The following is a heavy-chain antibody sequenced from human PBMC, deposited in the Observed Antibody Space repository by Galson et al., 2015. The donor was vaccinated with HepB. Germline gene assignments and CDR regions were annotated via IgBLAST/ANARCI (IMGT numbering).Heavy chain of an antibody. CDR2: INSDGTST. CDR1: GFTFSSYW. Sequence: SLRLSCAASGFTFSSYWMHWVRQAPGKGLVWVSRINSDGTSTSYADSVKGRFTISRDDAKNTLYLQMNSLRAEDTAVYYCVGGRGSYAAYWGQGTLVAVSS. V-gene: IGHV3-74*01. D-gene: IGHD1-26*01. CDR3: VGGRGSYAAY. J-gene: IGHJ4*02.